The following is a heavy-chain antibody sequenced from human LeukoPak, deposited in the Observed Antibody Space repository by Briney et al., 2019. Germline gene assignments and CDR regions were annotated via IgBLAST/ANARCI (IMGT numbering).Heavy chain of an antibody. CDR2: ISSRANNI. D-gene: IGHD3-9*01. CDR3: ARDSDQSTDYYDILTGYVGDAFDI. Sequence: GGSLRLSCVASGFSISSYSMIWVRQAPGKGLEWVSYISSRANNIHYADSLKGRLTTSRDNAKNSVYLQMNSLRAEDTAVYYCARDSDQSTDYYDILTGYVGDAFDIWGQGTMVTVSS. CDR1: GFSISSYS. J-gene: IGHJ3*02. V-gene: IGHV3-21*04.